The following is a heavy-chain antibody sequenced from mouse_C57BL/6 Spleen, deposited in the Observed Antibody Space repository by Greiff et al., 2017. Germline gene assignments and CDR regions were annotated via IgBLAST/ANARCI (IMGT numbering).Heavy chain of an antibody. J-gene: IGHJ4*01. CDR3: ARGGIDYDNYYAMDY. CDR2: ISYSGST. D-gene: IGHD2-4*01. Sequence: EVKVVESGPGLAKPSPTLSLTCSVTGYSFTSYYLNWIRKFPGHKLEYMGYISYSGSTYNNPTLKSRISITRDTSKNQYYLQLNSVTTEDTATYYCARGGIDYDNYYAMDYWGQGTSVTVAS. V-gene: IGHV3-8*01. CDR1: GYSFTSYY.